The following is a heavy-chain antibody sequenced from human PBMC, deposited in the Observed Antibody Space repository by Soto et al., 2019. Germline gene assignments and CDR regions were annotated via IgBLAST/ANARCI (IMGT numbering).Heavy chain of an antibody. V-gene: IGHV3-23*01. D-gene: IGHD3-16*01. CDR3: AKVAYYDYVWGPGSPDY. J-gene: IGHJ4*02. CDR1: GFTFSSYA. Sequence: GGSLRLSCAASGFTFSSYAMSWVRQAPGKGLEWVSAISGSGGSTYYADSVKGRFTISRDNSKNTLYLQMNSLRAEDTAVYYCAKVAYYDYVWGPGSPDYPGPGPLVTVSS. CDR2: ISGSGGST.